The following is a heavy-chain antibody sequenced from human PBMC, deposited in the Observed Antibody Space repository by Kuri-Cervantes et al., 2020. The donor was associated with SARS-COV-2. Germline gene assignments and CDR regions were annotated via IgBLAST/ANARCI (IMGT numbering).Heavy chain of an antibody. V-gene: IGHV4-59*12. CDR3: ARGDGRAARLVY. D-gene: IGHD6-6*01. Sequence: SETLSLTCTVSSGSIRSDYWSWIRQPPGKGLEWLGYIHYTGSTNYSPSLQSRVTISVDTSKNQFSLKLSSVTAADTAVYYCARGDGRAARLVYWGQGTLVTVSS. J-gene: IGHJ4*02. CDR2: IHYTGST. CDR1: SGSIRSDY.